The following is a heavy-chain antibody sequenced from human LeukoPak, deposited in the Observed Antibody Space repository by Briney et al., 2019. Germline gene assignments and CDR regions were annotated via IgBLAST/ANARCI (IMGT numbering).Heavy chain of an antibody. CDR1: GYTFTSYG. CDR3: ARNGGKSRFDY. CDR2: ISAYNGNT. D-gene: IGHD2-8*01. V-gene: IGHV1-18*01. J-gene: IGHJ4*02. Sequence: ASVKVSCKASGYTFTSYGISWVRQAPGQGLEWMGWISAYNGNTNYAQKFQGRVTMTRNTSISTAYMELSSLKSEDTAVYYCARNGGKSRFDYWGQGTLVTVSS.